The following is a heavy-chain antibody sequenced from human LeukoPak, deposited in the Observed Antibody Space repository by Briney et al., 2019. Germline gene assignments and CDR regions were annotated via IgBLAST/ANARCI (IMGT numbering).Heavy chain of an antibody. D-gene: IGHD6-13*01. CDR3: ARRGGSSSYPYYFDY. Sequence: SETVSLTCAVYGGSFSGYYWSWIRQPPGKGLEWIGEINHSGSTNYNPSLKSRVTISVDTSKNQFSLKLSSVTAADTAVYYCARRGGSSSYPYYFDYWGQGTLVTVSS. V-gene: IGHV4-34*01. CDR2: INHSGST. J-gene: IGHJ4*02. CDR1: GGSFSGYY.